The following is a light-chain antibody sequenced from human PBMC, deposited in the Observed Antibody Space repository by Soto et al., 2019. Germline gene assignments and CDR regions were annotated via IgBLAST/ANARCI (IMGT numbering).Light chain of an antibody. V-gene: IGKV1-5*01. Sequence: DIQMTQSPSTLSASVGERVTITCRASQSVSNWLAWYQQKPGKAPKLLIYDASSLESGVPSRFSGSGPGTEFTLTISSLQPDDFATYYCQQYNSYLLWTFGQGTKVDIK. CDR2: DAS. J-gene: IGKJ1*01. CDR1: QSVSNW. CDR3: QQYNSYLLWT.